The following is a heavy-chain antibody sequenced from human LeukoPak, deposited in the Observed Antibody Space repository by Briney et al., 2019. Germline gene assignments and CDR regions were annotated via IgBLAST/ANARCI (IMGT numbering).Heavy chain of an antibody. D-gene: IGHD3-16*01. J-gene: IGHJ5*02. CDR2: IYTTGST. CDR3: ATGDNYVRNGFDP. Sequence: SETLSLTCTVSGGSISSGSYFWGWLRQPAGTGLEWLGCIYTTGSTNYNPSLKSRVTISVDTSKNQFSLKLSSVTAADTAVYYCATGDNYVRNGFDPWGQGTLVTVSS. CDR1: GGSISSGSYF. V-gene: IGHV4-61*02.